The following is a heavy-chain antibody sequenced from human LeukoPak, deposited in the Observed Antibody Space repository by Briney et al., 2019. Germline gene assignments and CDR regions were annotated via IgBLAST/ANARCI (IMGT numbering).Heavy chain of an antibody. CDR3: ARDTTVVTPYWYFDL. D-gene: IGHD4-23*01. J-gene: IGHJ2*01. Sequence: ASVKVSCKASGYTFTSYYMHWVRQAPGQGLEWMGIINTSGGSTSYAQKFQGRVTMTRDTSTSTVYMELSSLRSEDTAVYYCARDTTVVTPYWYFDLWGRGTLVTVSS. CDR1: GYTFTSYY. V-gene: IGHV1-46*01. CDR2: INTSGGST.